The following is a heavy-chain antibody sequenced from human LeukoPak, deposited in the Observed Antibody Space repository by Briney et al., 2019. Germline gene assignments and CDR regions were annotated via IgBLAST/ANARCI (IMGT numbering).Heavy chain of an antibody. CDR2: ISAYNGNT. CDR3: ARLDWLLYDFDY. V-gene: IGHV1-18*01. Sequence: ASVKVPCKASGYTFTSYGISWVRQAPGQGLEWMGWISAYNGNTNYAQKLQGRVTMTTDTSTSTAYMELRSLRSDDTAVYYCARLDWLLYDFDYWGQGTLVTVSS. CDR1: GYTFTSYG. D-gene: IGHD3-9*01. J-gene: IGHJ4*02.